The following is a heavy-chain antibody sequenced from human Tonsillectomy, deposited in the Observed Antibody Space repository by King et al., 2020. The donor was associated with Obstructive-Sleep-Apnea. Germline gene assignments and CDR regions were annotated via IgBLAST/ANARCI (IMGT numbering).Heavy chain of an antibody. CDR2: IIGSGGFT. J-gene: IGHJ4*02. V-gene: IGHV3-23*04. CDR1: GFTFSSYA. D-gene: IGHD5-12*01. CDR3: VKSSGYDYADFDY. Sequence: QLVQSGGGLVQPGGSLRLSCAASGFTFSSYAMSWVRQAPEKGLQWVSTIIGSGGFTYYADSVKGRLTISRDNSKNTLYLQMNSLRAEDTAVYYCVKSSGYDYADFDYWGQGTLVTVSS.